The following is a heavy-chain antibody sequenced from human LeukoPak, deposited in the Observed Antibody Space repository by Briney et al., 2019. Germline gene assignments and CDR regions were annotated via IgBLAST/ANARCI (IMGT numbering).Heavy chain of an antibody. J-gene: IGHJ4*02. Sequence: PSETLSLTCTVSGGSISSYYWSWIRQPPGKGLEWIGYIYYSGSTNYNPSLKSRVTISVDTSKNQFSLKLSSVTAADTAVHYCARENSSGYYGYWGQGTLVTVSS. CDR1: GGSISSYY. V-gene: IGHV4-59*01. CDR3: ARENSSGYYGY. CDR2: IYYSGST. D-gene: IGHD3-22*01.